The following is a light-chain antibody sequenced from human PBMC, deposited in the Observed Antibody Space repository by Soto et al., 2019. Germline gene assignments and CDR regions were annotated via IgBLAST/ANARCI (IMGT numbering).Light chain of an antibody. CDR3: AAWDDNLSGPCV. CDR2: RNN. Sequence: QSVLTQPPSASGTPGQRVTISCSGSSSNIGSNYVYWYQQLPGTAPKLLIYRNNQRPSGVPDRFSGSKSGTSASLAISGLRSDDEADYYCAAWDDNLSGPCVFGGGTQLTVL. CDR1: SSNIGSNY. J-gene: IGLJ3*02. V-gene: IGLV1-47*01.